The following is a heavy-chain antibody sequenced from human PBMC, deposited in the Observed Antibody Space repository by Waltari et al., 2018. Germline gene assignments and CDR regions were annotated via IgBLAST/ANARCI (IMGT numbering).Heavy chain of an antibody. CDR3: ARGLAYYDFWSGYYSYYYGMDV. CDR2: INHRGST. D-gene: IGHD3-3*01. Sequence: QVQLQQWGAGLLKPSETLSLTCAVYGGSFSGYYWSWIRQPPGKGLEWIGEINHRGSTTYNPSLKIRVTISVDTSKNQFALKLSSVTAADTSVYYCARGLAYYDFWSGYYSYYYGMDVWGQGTTVTVSS. V-gene: IGHV4-34*01. J-gene: IGHJ6*02. CDR1: GGSFSGYY.